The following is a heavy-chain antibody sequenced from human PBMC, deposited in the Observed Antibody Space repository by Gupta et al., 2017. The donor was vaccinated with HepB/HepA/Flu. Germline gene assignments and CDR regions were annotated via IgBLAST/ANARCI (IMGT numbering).Heavy chain of an antibody. CDR3: VRQFYYGLDV. J-gene: IGHJ6*02. V-gene: IGHV3-20*04. D-gene: IGHD3-10*01. Sequence: EVQLVESGGGVVRPGGSLRLSCAASGFTFAVYGMNWVRQAPGKGLEWVSGIKWRGGATGYAESVEGRFTISRDNTKNFLYLQMNSLRAEDTALYYCVRQFYYGLDVWGQGTTVTVTS. CDR2: IKWRGGAT. CDR1: GFTFAVYG.